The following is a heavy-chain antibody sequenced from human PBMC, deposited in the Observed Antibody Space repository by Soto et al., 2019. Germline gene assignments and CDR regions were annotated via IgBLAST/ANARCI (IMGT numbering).Heavy chain of an antibody. CDR1: GGTFSSYA. J-gene: IGHJ4*02. CDR2: IIPIFGTA. CDR3: ARSIVHTAMVDY. Sequence: SVKVSCKASGGTFSSYAISWVRQAPGQGLEWMGGIIPIFGTANYAQKFQGRVTITADESTSTAYMELSSLRSEDTAVYYCARSIVHTAMVDYWGQGPLVTVVS. V-gene: IGHV1-69*13. D-gene: IGHD5-18*01.